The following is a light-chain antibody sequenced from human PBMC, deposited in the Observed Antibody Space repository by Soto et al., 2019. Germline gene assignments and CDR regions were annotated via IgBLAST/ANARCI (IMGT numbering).Light chain of an antibody. CDR2: GAS. CDR1: QSVSSSY. J-gene: IGKJ1*01. Sequence: VLTQSPCTLSLSPGERATLSCRASQSVSSSYLAWYQRKPGQAPRLLIYGASSRATGIPDRFSGSGSGTDFSLTISRLEPEDFAVYYCQQYGSSPVTFAQGTKVDIK. CDR3: QQYGSSPVT. V-gene: IGKV3-20*01.